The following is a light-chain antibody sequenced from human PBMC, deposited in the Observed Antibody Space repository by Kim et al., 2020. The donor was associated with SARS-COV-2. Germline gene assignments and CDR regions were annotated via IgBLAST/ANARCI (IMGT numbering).Light chain of an antibody. Sequence: APGKTATITCGGDDIGTKSVPWYQQKPGQAPVLVIYYDTDRPSGIPERFSASNSGNTATLTVSRVEAGDEADYYCQVWDSGSDQWVFGGGTQLTVL. J-gene: IGLJ3*02. CDR2: YDT. CDR3: QVWDSGSDQWV. V-gene: IGLV3-21*04. CDR1: DIGTKS.